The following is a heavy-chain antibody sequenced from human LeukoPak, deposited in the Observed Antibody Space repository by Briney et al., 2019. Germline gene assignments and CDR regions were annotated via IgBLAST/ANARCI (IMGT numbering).Heavy chain of an antibody. V-gene: IGHV3-15*01. D-gene: IGHD6-19*01. Sequence: RSGGSLRLSCAASGFTFSNAWMSWVRQAPGKGLEWVGRIKSKTDGGTTDYAAPVKGRFTISRDDSKNTLYLQMNSLRAEDTAVYYCARDKGSGSTPQYFHHWGQGTLVTVSS. CDR1: GFTFSNAW. CDR3: ARDKGSGSTPQYFHH. CDR2: IKSKTDGGTT. J-gene: IGHJ1*01.